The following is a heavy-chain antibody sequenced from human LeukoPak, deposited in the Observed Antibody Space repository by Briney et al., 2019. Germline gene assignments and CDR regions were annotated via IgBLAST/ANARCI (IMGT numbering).Heavy chain of an antibody. Sequence: PSETLSLTCTVSGGSISSYYWSWIRQPPGKGLEWIGYIYYSGNTNYNPSLKSRVTISVDTSKNQFSLKLSSVTAADTAVYYCARGENSPPDFGYWGQGTLVTVSS. CDR3: ARGENSPPDFGY. CDR2: IYYSGNT. CDR1: GGSISSYY. V-gene: IGHV4-59*01. J-gene: IGHJ4*02. D-gene: IGHD2-21*01.